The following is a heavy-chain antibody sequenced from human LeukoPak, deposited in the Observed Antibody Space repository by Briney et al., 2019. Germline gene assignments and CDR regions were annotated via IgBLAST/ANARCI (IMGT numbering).Heavy chain of an antibody. CDR1: GYTLTELS. CDR2: FDPEEGET. J-gene: IGHJ4*02. D-gene: IGHD3-10*01. V-gene: IGHV1-24*01. Sequence: ASVKVSCKVSGYTLTELSMHWVRQAPGKGLEWMGGFDPEEGETIYAQKFQGRVTMTEDTSTDTAYMELSSLRSEDTAVYYCATDFKTGLLWFGEFLNWGQGTLVTVSS. CDR3: ATDFKTGLLWFGEFLN.